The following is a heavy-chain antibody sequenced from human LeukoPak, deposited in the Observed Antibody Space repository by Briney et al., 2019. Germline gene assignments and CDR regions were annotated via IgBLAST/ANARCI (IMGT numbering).Heavy chain of an antibody. CDR3: ARLTGTESVWFGDY. CDR2: ISSSSSTI. J-gene: IGHJ4*02. D-gene: IGHD3-10*01. CDR1: GFTFSSYS. V-gene: IGHV3-48*04. Sequence: GGSLRLSCAASGFTFSSYSMNWVGQAPGKRLEWVSYISSSSSTIYYADSVKGRFTISRDNAKNSLYLQMNSLRAEDTAVYYCARLTGTESVWFGDYWGQGTLVTVSS.